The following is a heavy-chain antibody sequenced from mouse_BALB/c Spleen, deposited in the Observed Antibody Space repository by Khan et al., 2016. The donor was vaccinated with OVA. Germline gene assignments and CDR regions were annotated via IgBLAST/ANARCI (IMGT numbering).Heavy chain of an antibody. D-gene: IGHD1-1*01. CDR3: AKEASSLDFSFPY. J-gene: IGHJ3*01. Sequence: EVQLQESGPELVEPGASVKMSCKASGYTFTNYVMHWVKQKPGQGLEWIGYINPYNDGTRYNEKFKGKATLTSDISSTNAYMELSSLTSEDSLVYHCAKEASSLDFSFPYWGQGTLVTVSA. CDR2: INPYNDGT. CDR1: GYTFTNYV. V-gene: IGHV1S136*01.